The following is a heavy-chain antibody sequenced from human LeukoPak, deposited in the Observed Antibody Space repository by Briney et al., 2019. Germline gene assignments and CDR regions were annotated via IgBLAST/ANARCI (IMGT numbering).Heavy chain of an antibody. V-gene: IGHV4-31*03. CDR3: ARVGYCSSTSCYSFGWFDP. J-gene: IGHJ5*02. Sequence: SETLSLTCTVSGGSISSGGYYWSWISQHPGKGLEWIGYIYYSGSTYYNPSLKSRVTISVDTSKNQFSLKLSSVTAADTAVYYCARVGYCSSTSCYSFGWFDPWGQGTLVTVSS. D-gene: IGHD2-2*02. CDR2: IYYSGST. CDR1: GGSISSGGYY.